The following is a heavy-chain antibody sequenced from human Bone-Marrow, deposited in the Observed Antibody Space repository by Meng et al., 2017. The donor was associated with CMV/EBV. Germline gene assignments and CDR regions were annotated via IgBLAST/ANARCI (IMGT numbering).Heavy chain of an antibody. D-gene: IGHD6-19*01. CDR3: ARELIAVAGTRGVGPGRTAHYGMDV. V-gene: IGHV1-2*02. J-gene: IGHJ6*02. CDR2: INPNSGGT. Sequence: ASVKVSCKASGYYFASYSISWVRQAPGQGLEWMGWINPNSGGTNYAQKFQGRVTMTRDTSISTAYMELSRLRSDDTAVYYCARELIAVAGTRGVGPGRTAHYGMDVWGQGTTVTVSS. CDR1: GYYFASYS.